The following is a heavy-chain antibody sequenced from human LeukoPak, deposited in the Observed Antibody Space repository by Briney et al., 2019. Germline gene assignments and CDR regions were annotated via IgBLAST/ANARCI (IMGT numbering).Heavy chain of an antibody. D-gene: IGHD2/OR15-2a*01. J-gene: IGHJ4*02. CDR2: INVVNGNT. V-gene: IGHV1-3*01. CDR3: ARAPLTTYPR. CDR1: GYDFTSYA. Sequence: ASVKVSCKTSGYDFTSYAMHWVRQAPGQRLEWMGWINVVNGNTKLSQKFQERVIVTSDTSASTTYMEMSSLRFDDTAMYYCARAPLTTYPRWGQGALVTVSS.